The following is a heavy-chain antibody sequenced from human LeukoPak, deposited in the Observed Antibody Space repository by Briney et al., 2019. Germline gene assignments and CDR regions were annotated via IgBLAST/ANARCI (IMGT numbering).Heavy chain of an antibody. CDR3: AREEVVVAATAL. D-gene: IGHD2-15*01. V-gene: IGHV4-39*02. CDR1: GGSISSSSYY. J-gene: IGHJ4*02. Sequence: NPSETLFLTXTVSGGSISSSSYYWGWIRQPPGKGLEWIGSIYYSGSTYYNPSLKSRVTISVDTSKNQFSLKLSSVTAADTAVYSCAREEVVVAATALWGQGTLVTVSS. CDR2: IYYSGST.